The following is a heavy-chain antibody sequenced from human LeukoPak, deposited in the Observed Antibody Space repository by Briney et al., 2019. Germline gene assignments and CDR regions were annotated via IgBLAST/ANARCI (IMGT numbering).Heavy chain of an antibody. Sequence: GGSLRLSCVASGFTFSSYGISWVRQAPGKGLEWISVISGSGGSTFYADSVKGRFTISRDNAKNSLYLQMNSLRAEDTAVYYCAELGITMIGGVWGKGTTVTISS. CDR3: AELGITMIGGV. CDR1: GFTFSSYG. D-gene: IGHD3-10*02. CDR2: ISGSGGST. V-gene: IGHV3-23*01. J-gene: IGHJ6*04.